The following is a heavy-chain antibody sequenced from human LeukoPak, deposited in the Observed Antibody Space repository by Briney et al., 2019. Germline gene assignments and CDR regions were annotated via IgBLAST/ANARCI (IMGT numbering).Heavy chain of an antibody. V-gene: IGHV4-59*12. Sequence: SETLSLTCTVSGGSFSRYYWSWIRQPPGKGLEWIGYIYYSGSTNYNPSLKSRVTISVDTSKNQFSLKLSSVTAADTAVYYCARDLGTAAFDIWGQGTMVTVSS. J-gene: IGHJ3*02. CDR2: IYYSGST. D-gene: IGHD1-26*01. CDR1: GGSFSRYY. CDR3: ARDLGTAAFDI.